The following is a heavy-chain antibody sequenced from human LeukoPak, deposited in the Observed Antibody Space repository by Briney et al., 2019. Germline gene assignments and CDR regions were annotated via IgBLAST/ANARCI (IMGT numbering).Heavy chain of an antibody. D-gene: IGHD3-10*01. Sequence: SETLSPTCAVYGGSFSGYYWSWIRQPPGKGLEWIGEINHSGSTNYNPSLKSRVNVSVDTSKNQFSLKLSSVTAADTAVYYCARTKVRGRFDYWGQGTLVTVSS. CDR2: INHSGST. V-gene: IGHV4-34*01. CDR1: GGSFSGYY. J-gene: IGHJ4*02. CDR3: ARTKVRGRFDY.